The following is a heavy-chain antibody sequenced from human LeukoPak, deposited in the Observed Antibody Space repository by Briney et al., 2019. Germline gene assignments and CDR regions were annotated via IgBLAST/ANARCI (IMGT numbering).Heavy chain of an antibody. V-gene: IGHV3-23*01. D-gene: IGHD3-9*01. CDR3: AKSHPRLVIDESGYYFDY. CDR1: GFTFSSYA. Sequence: GGSLRLSCAASGFTFSSYAMSWVRQAPGKGLEWVSAISGSGGSTYYADSVKGRFTISRDNSKNTLYLQMNSLRAEDTAVYYRAKSHPRLVIDESGYYFDYWGQGTLVTVSS. CDR2: ISGSGGST. J-gene: IGHJ4*02.